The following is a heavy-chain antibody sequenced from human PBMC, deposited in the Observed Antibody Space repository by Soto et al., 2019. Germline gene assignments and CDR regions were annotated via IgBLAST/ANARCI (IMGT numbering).Heavy chain of an antibody. Sequence: QVQLQQWGAGLLKPSETLSLTCAVYGGSFSGYYWSWIRQPPGKGLEWIGEINHSGSTNYNPSLKRRVTISVETSKNQFSLKLSSVTAADTAVYYCARGYDFWSGYPYYYYGMDVWGQGTTVTVSS. CDR2: INHSGST. CDR1: GGSFSGYY. V-gene: IGHV4-34*01. D-gene: IGHD3-3*01. J-gene: IGHJ6*02. CDR3: ARGYDFWSGYPYYYYGMDV.